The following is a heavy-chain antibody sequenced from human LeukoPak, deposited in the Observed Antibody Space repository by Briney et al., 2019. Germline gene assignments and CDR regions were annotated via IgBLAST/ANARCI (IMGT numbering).Heavy chain of an antibody. V-gene: IGHV4-59*01. CDR2: IYYIGST. D-gene: IGHD1-26*01. CDR3: ARALVGATVHTFDY. J-gene: IGHJ4*02. CDR1: GGSISSYY. Sequence: SETLSLTCTVSGGSISSYYWSWVRQPPGKGLEWIGYIYYIGSTNYNPSLKSRVTISVDTSKNQFSLKLSSVTAADTAVYYCARALVGATVHTFDYWGQGTLVTVSS.